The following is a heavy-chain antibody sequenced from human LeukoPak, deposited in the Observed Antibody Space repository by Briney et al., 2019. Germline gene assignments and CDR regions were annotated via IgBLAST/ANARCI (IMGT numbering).Heavy chain of an antibody. CDR3: ARGAPSYCSSTSCLAYYFDY. V-gene: IGHV1-2*04. J-gene: IGHJ4*02. CDR1: GYTFTGYY. Sequence: ASVKVSCKASGYTFTGYYMHWVRQAPGQGLEWMGWINPNSGGTNYAQKYQGWVTMTRDTSNSTAYMELSRLRSDDTAVYYCARGAPSYCSSTSCLAYYFDYWGQGTLVTVSS. CDR2: INPNSGGT. D-gene: IGHD2-2*01.